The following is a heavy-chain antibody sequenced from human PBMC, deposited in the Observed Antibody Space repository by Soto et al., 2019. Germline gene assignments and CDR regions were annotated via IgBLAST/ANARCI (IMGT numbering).Heavy chain of an antibody. CDR2: IRNDGSNT. D-gene: IGHD1-26*01. J-gene: IGHJ4*02. CDR1: GFTFSSYW. CDR3: ARGRSGSPLISDY. Sequence: PGWSLRLSCAASGFTFSSYWMHWVRQAPGKGLVWVSHIRNDGSNTNYADSVKGRFTISRENAKNTLYLQMSSLRAEDTAVYYCARGRSGSPLISDYWGPGTLVTVSS. V-gene: IGHV3-74*01.